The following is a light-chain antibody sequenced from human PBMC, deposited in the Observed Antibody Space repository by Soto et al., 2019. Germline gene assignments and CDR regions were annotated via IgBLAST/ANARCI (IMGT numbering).Light chain of an antibody. J-gene: IGKJ2*01. CDR2: KAS. CDR1: QSISSW. V-gene: IGKV1-5*03. Sequence: DIQMTQSPSTLSSSVGARVTITCRASQSISSWLAWYQQKPGKAPNLLIYKASSLESGVPSRFSGSGSGTEFTLTISSLQPDDFATYYCQQYNSYRYTFGQGTKREIK. CDR3: QQYNSYRYT.